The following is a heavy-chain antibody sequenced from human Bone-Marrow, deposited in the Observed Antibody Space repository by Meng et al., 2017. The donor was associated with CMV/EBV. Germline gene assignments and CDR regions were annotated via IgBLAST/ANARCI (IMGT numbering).Heavy chain of an antibody. D-gene: IGHD3-22*01. CDR2: ISAYNGNT. V-gene: IGHV1-18*01. CDR1: GYTFTSYG. J-gene: IGHJ6*02. CDR3: ARDQWLSTPSYYYYYGMDV. Sequence: ASVQVSCKASGYTFTSYGISWVRQAPGQGLEWMGWISAYNGNTNYAQKLQGRVTMTTDTSTSTAYMELRSLRSDDTAVYYCARDQWLSTPSYYYYYGMDVWGQGTTVTVSS.